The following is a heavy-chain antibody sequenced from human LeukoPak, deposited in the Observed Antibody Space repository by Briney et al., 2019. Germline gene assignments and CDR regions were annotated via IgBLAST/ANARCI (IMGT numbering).Heavy chain of an antibody. V-gene: IGHV3-33*06. CDR1: GFTFSSYG. J-gene: IGHJ6*03. CDR2: IWYDGSNK. Sequence: QPGGSLRLSCAASGFTFSSYGMHWVRQAPDKGLEWVAVIWYDGSNKYYADSVKGRFTISRDNSKNTLYLQMNSLRAEDTAVYYCAKATKSLGMYMDVWGKGTTVTVSS. CDR3: AKATKSLGMYMDV. D-gene: IGHD6-13*01.